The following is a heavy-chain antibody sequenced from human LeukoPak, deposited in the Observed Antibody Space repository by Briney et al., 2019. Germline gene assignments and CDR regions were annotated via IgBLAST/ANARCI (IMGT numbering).Heavy chain of an antibody. Sequence: GGSLRLSCAASGFTFSNYWMHWVRQAPGKGLVWVSRINSDGINTSYADSVKGRFTISRDNAKNTLNLQMNSLRAEDTAVYYCARDLGQYYDTSDNWFDPWGQGTLVSVSS. J-gene: IGHJ5*02. V-gene: IGHV3-74*01. CDR1: GFTFSNYW. D-gene: IGHD3-22*01. CDR2: INSDGINT. CDR3: ARDLGQYYDTSDNWFDP.